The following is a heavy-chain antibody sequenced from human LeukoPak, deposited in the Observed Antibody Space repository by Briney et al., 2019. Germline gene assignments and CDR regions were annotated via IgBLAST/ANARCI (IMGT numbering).Heavy chain of an antibody. J-gene: IGHJ4*02. D-gene: IGHD6-19*01. CDR2: ISSSSSYI. V-gene: IGHV3-21*01. CDR3: ARSTPSGSGNHFDY. CDR1: GFTFSSYS. Sequence: GGSLRLSCAASGFTFSSYSMNWVRQAPGKGLEWVSSISSSSSYIYYADSVKGRFTISRDNAKNSLYLQMNSLRAEDTAVYYCARSTPSGSGNHFDYWGQGTLVTVPS.